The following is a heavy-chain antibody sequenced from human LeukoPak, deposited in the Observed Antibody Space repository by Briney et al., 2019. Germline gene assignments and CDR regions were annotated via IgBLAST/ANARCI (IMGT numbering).Heavy chain of an antibody. V-gene: IGHV4-34*01. CDR3: ARGSDSSSWYNWFDP. J-gene: IGHJ5*02. CDR2: INHSGST. Sequence: SETLSLTCAVYGGSFSGYYWSCIRQPPGKGLEWIGEINHSGSTNYNPSLKSRVTISVDTSKNQFSLKLSSVTAADTAVYYCARGSDSSSWYNWFDPWGQGTLVTVSS. CDR1: GGSFSGYY. D-gene: IGHD6-13*01.